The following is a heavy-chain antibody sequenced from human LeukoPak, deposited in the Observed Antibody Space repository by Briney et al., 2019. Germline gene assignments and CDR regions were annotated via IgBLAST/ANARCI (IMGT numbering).Heavy chain of an antibody. J-gene: IGHJ5*02. CDR3: ARDPLGSGSYFNWFDP. D-gene: IGHD1-26*01. V-gene: IGHV4-30-2*01. CDR2: IYHSGST. Sequence: SETLSLTCTVSGGSISSGGYYWRWIRQPPGKGLEWIGYIYHSGSTYYNPSLKSRVTISVDRSKNQFSLKLSSVTAADTAVYYCARDPLGSGSYFNWFDPWGQGTLVTASS. CDR1: GGSISSGGYY.